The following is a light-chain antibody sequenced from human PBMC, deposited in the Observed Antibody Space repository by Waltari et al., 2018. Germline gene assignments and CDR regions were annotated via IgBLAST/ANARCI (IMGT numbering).Light chain of an antibody. Sequence: DILMTQSPSSVSLSVGDRVTITCRASQDIRHWLAWYQQKPGTAPVLLIYGASYLKSGVPSRFSGSGSGTHFTLTITDLQPEDFATYFCQQGNSFPLTFGGGTRVEIK. CDR1: QDIRHW. V-gene: IGKV1D-12*01. J-gene: IGKJ4*01. CDR2: GAS. CDR3: QQGNSFPLT.